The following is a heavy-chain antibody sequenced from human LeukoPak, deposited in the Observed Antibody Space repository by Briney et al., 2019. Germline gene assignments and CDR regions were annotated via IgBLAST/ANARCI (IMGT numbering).Heavy chain of an antibody. CDR2: ISGGDGST. CDR1: GFTFSSYA. J-gene: IGHJ4*02. V-gene: IGHV3-23*01. D-gene: IGHD1-26*01. Sequence: GGSLRLSCAASGFTFSSYAMSWVRLAPGKGLKWVSSISGGDGSTYYANSVKGRFTISRDNSKNTLYLQMNSLRAEDTAVYYCVVGAVGYFDYWGQGTLVTVSS. CDR3: VVGAVGYFDY.